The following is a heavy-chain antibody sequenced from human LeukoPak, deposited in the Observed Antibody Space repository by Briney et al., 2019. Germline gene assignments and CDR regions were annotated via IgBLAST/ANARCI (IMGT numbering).Heavy chain of an antibody. CDR3: ARRVTSSSGSFDY. CDR2: IIPIFGTA. D-gene: IGHD3-22*01. Sequence: SVKVSCKASGYSFTSYYMHWVRQAPGQGLEWMGGIIPIFGTANYAQKFQGRVTITADKSTSTAYMELSSLRSEDTAVYYCARRVTSSSGSFDYWGQGTLVTVSS. J-gene: IGHJ4*02. CDR1: GYSFTSYY. V-gene: IGHV1-69*06.